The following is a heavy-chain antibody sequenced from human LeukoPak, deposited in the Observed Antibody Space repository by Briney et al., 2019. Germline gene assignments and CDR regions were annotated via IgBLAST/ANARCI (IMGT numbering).Heavy chain of an antibody. CDR3: ARGPVTTGGNQFDY. CDR2: IYYSGST. J-gene: IGHJ4*02. CDR1: GGSISSGGYS. Sequence: SSETLSLTCAVSGGSISSGGYSWSWIRQPPGKGLEWIGFIYYSGSTNYNPSLKSRVTITVDTSKSQFSLKLSSVTAADTAVYYCARGPVTTGGNQFDYWGQGTLVTVSS. D-gene: IGHD4-11*01. V-gene: IGHV4-61*08.